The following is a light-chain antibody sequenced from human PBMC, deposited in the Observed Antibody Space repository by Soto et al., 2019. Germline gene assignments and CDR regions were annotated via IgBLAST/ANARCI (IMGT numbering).Light chain of an antibody. J-gene: IGKJ4*01. CDR3: QQYDTLALT. V-gene: IGKV4-1*01. CDR2: WAS. Sequence: DIVMTHSPDALAVSLGERATINCKSSQSVLHTPNDKNYLGWYQQKPGQPPRLLIYWASTRESGVPDRFSGSGSGTDFTLTSSSQEAEDGAIFNWQQYDTLALTFGGGTEVDIK. CDR1: QSVLHTPNDKNY.